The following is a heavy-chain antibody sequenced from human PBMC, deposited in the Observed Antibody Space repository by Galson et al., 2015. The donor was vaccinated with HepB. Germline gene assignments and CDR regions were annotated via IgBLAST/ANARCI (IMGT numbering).Heavy chain of an antibody. Sequence: SLRLSCAASGFTFSSYAMSWVRQAPGKGLEWVSAISGSGGSTYYADSVKGRFTISRDNSKNTLYLQMNSLRAEDTAVYYCARANTILAAAGNRALIRRLDYWGQGTLVTVSS. D-gene: IGHD6-13*01. CDR3: ARANTILAAAGNRALIRRLDY. J-gene: IGHJ4*02. CDR1: GFTFSSYA. V-gene: IGHV3-23*01. CDR2: ISGSGGST.